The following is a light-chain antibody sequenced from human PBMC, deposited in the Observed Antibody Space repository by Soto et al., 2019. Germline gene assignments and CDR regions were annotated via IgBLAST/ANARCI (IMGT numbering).Light chain of an antibody. J-gene: IGLJ1*01. CDR2: EVS. V-gene: IGLV2-14*01. CDR3: SSYTSRSIDYV. CDR1: SSDVGGYNY. Sequence: QSVLTQPASVSGSPGQSITISCTGTSSDVGGYNYVSWYQQHPGKAHKLMIYEVSNRPSGVSNRFSGSKSGNTASLTISGLQAEDEADYYCSSYTSRSIDYVFGTGTKLTVL.